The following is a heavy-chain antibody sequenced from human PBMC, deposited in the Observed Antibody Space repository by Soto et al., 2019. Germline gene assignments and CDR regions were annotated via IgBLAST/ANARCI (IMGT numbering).Heavy chain of an antibody. CDR1: GFSFTTYL. CDR2: IDSDGSMP. Sequence: AGGPRTLACAAGGFSFTTYLMHWVRQTPGKGLVWVSHIDSDGSMPTYADYVKGRFTISRDNAKNTLYLQMNSLRAEDTVVYYCVSDELGLGPDSWGLGTLVTVSS. D-gene: IGHD1-7*01. CDR3: VSDELGLGPDS. V-gene: IGHV3-74*01. J-gene: IGHJ4*02.